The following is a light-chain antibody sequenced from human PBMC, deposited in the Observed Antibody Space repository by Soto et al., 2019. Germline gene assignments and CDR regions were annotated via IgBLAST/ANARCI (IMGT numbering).Light chain of an antibody. V-gene: IGKV3-11*01. CDR1: QSVSSY. CDR3: QHSSRWPLT. Sequence: EIVLTQSPATLSLSPGERATLSCRASQSVSSYLAWYQQKPGQAPRLLIYDASNRATGIPARFSGSGSGTDFTLTIISLEPEDFAVYYCQHSSRWPLTFGGGTKVEIK. CDR2: DAS. J-gene: IGKJ4*01.